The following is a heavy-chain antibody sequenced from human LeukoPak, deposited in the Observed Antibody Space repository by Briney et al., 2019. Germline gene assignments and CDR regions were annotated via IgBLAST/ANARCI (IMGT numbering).Heavy chain of an antibody. J-gene: IGHJ3*02. CDR2: MNPNSGNT. V-gene: IGHV1-8*03. CDR3: ATTTVDFWSGYSGDAFDI. CDR1: GYTFTSYD. D-gene: IGHD3-3*01. Sequence: ASVKVSCKASGYTFTSYDINWVRQATGQGLEWMGWMNPNSGNTGYAQKFQGRVTITRNTSISTAYMELSSLRSEDTAVYYCATTTVDFWSGYSGDAFDIWGQGTMVTVSS.